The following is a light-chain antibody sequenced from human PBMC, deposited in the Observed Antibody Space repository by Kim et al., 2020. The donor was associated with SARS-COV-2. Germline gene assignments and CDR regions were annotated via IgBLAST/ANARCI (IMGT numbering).Light chain of an antibody. Sequence: LSAAVGDRVTITCRADQDSNNDLNWYHHSPGKVPNPLIYDASNLEKGVPSRFSGSGSGTQFTFTISSLQPEDVGTYYCHQYDDFTFGGGTKVDIK. CDR3: HQYDDFT. J-gene: IGKJ4*01. CDR2: DAS. V-gene: IGKV1-33*01. CDR1: QDSNND.